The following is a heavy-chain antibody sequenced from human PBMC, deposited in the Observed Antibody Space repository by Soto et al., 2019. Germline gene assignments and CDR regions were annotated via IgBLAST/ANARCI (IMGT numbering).Heavy chain of an antibody. J-gene: IGHJ5*02. Sequence: SGPTLVNPTQTLTLTCTFSGFSLSTSGEGVGWIRQPPGKALEWLALIFWDDDKRYNSSLRSRLTITKATSKNQVVLTLTNMDPVDTATYYCAHRRDPTVRVPAAISAWFDPWGQGTQVTVSS. CDR3: AHRRDPTVRVPAAISAWFDP. CDR1: GFSLSTSGEG. D-gene: IGHD2-2*01. CDR2: IFWDDDK. V-gene: IGHV2-5*02.